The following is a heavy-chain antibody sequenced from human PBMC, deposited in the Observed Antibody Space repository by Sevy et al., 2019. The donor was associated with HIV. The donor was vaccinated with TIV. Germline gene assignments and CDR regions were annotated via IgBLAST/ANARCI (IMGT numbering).Heavy chain of an antibody. V-gene: IGHV3-23*01. D-gene: IGHD6-19*01. CDR1: GFTFSNAW. CDR3: AKDTHIPVAGDFDC. Sequence: GGSLRLSCAASGFTFSNAWMSWVRQAPGKGLEWVSGISHSGGSTYYAASVKGRFTISRDNSKNTLYLQMNILRVEDTAVYYCAKDTHIPVAGDFDCWGQGTLVTVSS. J-gene: IGHJ4*02. CDR2: ISHSGGST.